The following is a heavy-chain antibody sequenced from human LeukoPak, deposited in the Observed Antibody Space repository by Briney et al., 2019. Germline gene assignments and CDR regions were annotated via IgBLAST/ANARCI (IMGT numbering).Heavy chain of an antibody. V-gene: IGHV1-8*03. J-gene: IGHJ2*01. CDR2: MNPNSGNT. Sequence: ASVKVSCKASGYTFTSYDINWVRQATGQGLEWMGWMNPNSGNTGYAQKFQGRVTITRNTSISTAYTELSSLRSEDTAVYYCARGYAIAAAGTVPWYFDLWGRGTLVTVSS. D-gene: IGHD6-13*01. CDR1: GYTFTSYD. CDR3: ARGYAIAAAGTVPWYFDL.